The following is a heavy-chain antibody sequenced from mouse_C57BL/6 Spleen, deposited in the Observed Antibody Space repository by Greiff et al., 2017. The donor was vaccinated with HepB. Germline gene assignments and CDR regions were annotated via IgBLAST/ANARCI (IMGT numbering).Heavy chain of an antibody. CDR1: GYTFTSYW. Sequence: EVQLQQSGTVLARPGASVKMSCKTSGYTFTSYWMHWVKQRPGQGLEWIGAIYPGNSDTSYNQKFKGKAKLTAVTSASTAYMELSSLTNEDSAVYYCTRGIYYDYGGAYWGQGTLVTVSA. CDR3: TRGIYYDYGGAY. D-gene: IGHD2-4*01. CDR2: IYPGNSDT. V-gene: IGHV1-5*01. J-gene: IGHJ3*01.